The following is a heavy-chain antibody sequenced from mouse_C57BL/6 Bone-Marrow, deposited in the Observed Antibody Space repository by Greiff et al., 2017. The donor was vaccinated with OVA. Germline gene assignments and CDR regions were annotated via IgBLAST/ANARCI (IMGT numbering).Heavy chain of an antibody. V-gene: IGHV1-50*01. CDR3: ARLRGDD. J-gene: IGHJ2*01. CDR2: IDPSDSYT. CDR1: GYTFTSYW. Sequence: QVQLQQPGAELVKPGASVKLSCKASGYTFTSYWMQWVKQRPGQGLEWLGEIDPSDSYTTSNPQFKGKATLTVDTSYSTADMQLSSLTSEDSAVYYCARLRGDDWGQGTTLTVSS.